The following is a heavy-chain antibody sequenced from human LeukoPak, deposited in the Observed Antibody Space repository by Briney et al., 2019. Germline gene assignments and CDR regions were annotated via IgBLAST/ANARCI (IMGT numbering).Heavy chain of an antibody. V-gene: IGHV3-15*01. CDR3: ARVRTNYYDSSGYYYFDY. D-gene: IGHD3-22*01. Sequence: GGSLRLSCAASGFTFSNAWMSWVRQAPGKGLEWVGRIKSKTDGGTTDYAAPVKGRFTISRDDSKNTLYLQMNSLKTEDTAVYYCARVRTNYYDSSGYYYFDYWGQGTLVTVSS. CDR1: GFTFSNAW. J-gene: IGHJ4*02. CDR2: IKSKTDGGTT.